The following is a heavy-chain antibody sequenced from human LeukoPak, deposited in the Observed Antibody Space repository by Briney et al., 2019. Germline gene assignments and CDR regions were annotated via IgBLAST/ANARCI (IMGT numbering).Heavy chain of an antibody. CDR1: GYSFTGYY. Sequence: ASVKVSCKTSGYSFTGYYIHWVRQAPGQGLEWMGWINPNSGGANYAQKFQGRVTMTRDTSISTAYMELSRLRSDDTAVYYCARDLSEGWTYYYDSSGYEGAFDIWGQGTMVTVSS. CDR2: INPNSGGA. D-gene: IGHD3-22*01. J-gene: IGHJ3*02. V-gene: IGHV1-2*02. CDR3: ARDLSEGWTYYYDSSGYEGAFDI.